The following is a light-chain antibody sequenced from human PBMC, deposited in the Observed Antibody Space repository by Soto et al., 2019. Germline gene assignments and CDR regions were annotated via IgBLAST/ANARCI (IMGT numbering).Light chain of an antibody. CDR2: ENN. CDR3: GTWDSSLSADV. J-gene: IGLJ1*01. V-gene: IGLV1-51*02. CDR1: SSNIGNNY. Sequence: VRTRVASGNGAQGGDGPIFCSGSSSNIGNNYVSWYQQLPGTAPKLLIYENNKRPSGIPDRFSGSKSGTSATLGITGLQTGDEADYYCGTWDSSLSADVFGTGTKVTVL.